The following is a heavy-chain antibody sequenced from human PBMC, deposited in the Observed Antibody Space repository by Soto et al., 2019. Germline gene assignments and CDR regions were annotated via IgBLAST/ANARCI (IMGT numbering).Heavy chain of an antibody. J-gene: IGHJ6*02. D-gene: IGHD5-18*01. CDR3: ARRDEDTAMVRDYYYYGMDV. CDR1: GGSFSGYY. Sequence: LSLTCAVYGGSFSGYYWSWIRQPPGKGLEWIGEINHSGSTNYNPSLKSRVTISVDTSKNQFSLKLSSVTAADTAVYYCARRDEDTAMVRDYYYYGMDVWGQGTTVTVSS. CDR2: INHSGST. V-gene: IGHV4-34*01.